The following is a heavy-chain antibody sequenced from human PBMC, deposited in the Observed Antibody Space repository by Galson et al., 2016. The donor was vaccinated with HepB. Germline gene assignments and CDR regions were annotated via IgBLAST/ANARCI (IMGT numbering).Heavy chain of an antibody. CDR2: IKRDGSEK. J-gene: IGHJ4*02. V-gene: IGHV3-7*01. Sequence: SLRLSCAASGFTFSGYWMTWVRRAPGKGLEWVANIKRDGSEKNYVDSVKGRFTISRDNAKNLVYLQMNSLRAEDTAMYYCASAPAATESDYWGQGTLVTVSP. CDR1: GFTFSGYW. D-gene: IGHD6-25*01. CDR3: ASAPAATESDY.